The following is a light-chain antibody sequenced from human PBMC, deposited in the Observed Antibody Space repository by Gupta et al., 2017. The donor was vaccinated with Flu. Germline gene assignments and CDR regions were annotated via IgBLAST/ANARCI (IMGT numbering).Light chain of an antibody. CDR2: GAS. V-gene: IGKV3-20*01. J-gene: IGKJ2*01. Sequence: EIVLTQSPGTLSLSPGERATLSCRASQSVSSNYLAWYQQKPGQAPRLLIYGASTRATGISDRFSGSGSGTDFTLAISRLEPEDFAVYYCQQYGSSPETFGQGTXLEIK. CDR3: QQYGSSPET. CDR1: QSVSSNY.